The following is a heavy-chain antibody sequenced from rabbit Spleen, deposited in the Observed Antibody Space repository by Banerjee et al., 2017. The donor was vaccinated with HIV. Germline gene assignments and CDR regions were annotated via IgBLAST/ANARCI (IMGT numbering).Heavy chain of an antibody. CDR3: ARDTSSSFSSYGMDL. D-gene: IGHD1-1*01. J-gene: IGHJ6*01. V-gene: IGHV1S45*01. CDR1: GFSFSSRYY. CDR2: IDTGSSGFT. Sequence: QEQLEESGGDLVKPEGSLTLTCTASGFSFSSRYYICWVRQAPGKGLEWIACIDTGSSGFTYFASWAKGRFTISKTSSTTVTLQMTSLTAADTATYFCARDTSSSFSSYGMDLWGPGTLVT.